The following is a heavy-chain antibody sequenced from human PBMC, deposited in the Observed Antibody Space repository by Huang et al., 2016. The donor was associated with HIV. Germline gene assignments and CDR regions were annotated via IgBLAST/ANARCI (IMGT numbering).Heavy chain of an antibody. Sequence: QLQLQESGPGLVKPSETLSLTCTVSGGSISTCGYYWGWIRQPPGKGLAGIGSIYYSGGTSYNPSLKSRVTISLDTSKSQFSLKLSSVTAADTAVYYCARQDTSGWYADPYYFDYWGQGTLVTVSS. CDR1: GGSISTCGYY. V-gene: IGHV4-39*01. CDR2: IYYSGGT. D-gene: IGHD6-19*01. J-gene: IGHJ4*02. CDR3: ARQDTSGWYADPYYFDY.